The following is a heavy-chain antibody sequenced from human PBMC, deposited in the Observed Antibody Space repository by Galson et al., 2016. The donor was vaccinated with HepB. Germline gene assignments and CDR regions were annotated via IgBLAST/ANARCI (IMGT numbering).Heavy chain of an antibody. J-gene: IGHJ4*01. V-gene: IGHV6-1*01. CDR1: GDSVSSNSAA. CDR2: TYYRSKWYN. D-gene: IGHD1-26*01. Sequence: CAISGDSVSSNSAAWNWIRQSPSRGLEWLGRTYYRSKWYNDYVVSVKSRITIDPDTSKNQFSLQLNSVTPEDTAVYYCARVGVGTTWFDYWGHGTLVTVSS. CDR3: ARVGVGTTWFDY.